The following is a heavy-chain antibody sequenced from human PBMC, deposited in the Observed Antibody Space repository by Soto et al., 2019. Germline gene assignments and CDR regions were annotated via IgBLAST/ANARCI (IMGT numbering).Heavy chain of an antibody. Sequence: PSETLCLTCAVSGGSISSGGYSWGWIRQPPGKGLEWIAYIKYSGTTIYNPSLKSRVTISVDTSKNQFSLKLSSVTAADTAVYYCARRYGYSFDYWGQGTLVTVSS. CDR1: GGSISSGGYS. J-gene: IGHJ4*02. CDR3: ARRYGYSFDY. CDR2: IKYSGTT. D-gene: IGHD1-1*01. V-gene: IGHV4-39*07.